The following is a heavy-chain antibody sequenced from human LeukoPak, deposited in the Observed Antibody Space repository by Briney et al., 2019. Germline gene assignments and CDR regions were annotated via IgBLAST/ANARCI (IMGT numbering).Heavy chain of an antibody. D-gene: IGHD6-13*01. CDR3: AKPAVSNEQQLGRESYYYYGMDV. Sequence: GRSLRLSCAASGFTFSSYGMHWVRQAPGKGLEWGAVISYDGSNKYYADSVKGRFTISRDNSKNTLYLQMNSLRAEDTAVYYCAKPAVSNEQQLGRESYYYYGMDVWGQGTTVTVSS. V-gene: IGHV3-30*18. CDR2: ISYDGSNK. CDR1: GFTFSSYG. J-gene: IGHJ6*02.